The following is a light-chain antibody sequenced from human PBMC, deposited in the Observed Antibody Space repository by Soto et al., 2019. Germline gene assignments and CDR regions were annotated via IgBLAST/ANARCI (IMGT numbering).Light chain of an antibody. V-gene: IGLV2-14*01. J-gene: IGLJ1*01. Sequence: QSVLTQPASVSGSPGQSISISCTGTSSDVGGHNYVSWYQQHPGKAPKLMIYDVSNRPSGVPNRFSGSKSGNTASLTISGLQAEDEADYYCSSYTSSYTYVFGTGTKVTVL. CDR2: DVS. CDR1: SSDVGGHNY. CDR3: SSYTSSYTYV.